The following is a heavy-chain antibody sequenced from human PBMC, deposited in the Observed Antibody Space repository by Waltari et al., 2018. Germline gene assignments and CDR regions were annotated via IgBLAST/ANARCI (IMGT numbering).Heavy chain of an antibody. V-gene: IGHV4-4*02. CDR1: GGSISSNNW. Sequence: QVQLQESGPGLVKPSGTLSLTCAVSGGSISSNNWLSWVRQSPGKGLEWIGEIYHMGRPNSSPSLKGLVTISVDKSKTQFSLTLSSVPAADTAMYYCARARGEYDFWNGYNAQWGQGTLVTVTS. CDR2: IYHMGRP. D-gene: IGHD3-3*01. CDR3: ARARGEYDFWNGYNAQ. J-gene: IGHJ4*02.